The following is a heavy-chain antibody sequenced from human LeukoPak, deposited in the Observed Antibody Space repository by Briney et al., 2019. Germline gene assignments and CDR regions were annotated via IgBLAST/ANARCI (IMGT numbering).Heavy chain of an antibody. CDR2: IKQDGSEK. D-gene: IGHD5-24*01. J-gene: IGHJ5*02. CDR3: ARASDPWLQLT. CDR1: GFTFSNYW. Sequence: GGSLRLSCAASGFTFSNYWMIWVRQAPGKGLEWVGNIKQDGSEKRYADSVRGRFSISRDNAQTPLYLQMNSLRAEDTAVYYCARASDPWLQLTWGQGTLVTVSS. V-gene: IGHV3-7*05.